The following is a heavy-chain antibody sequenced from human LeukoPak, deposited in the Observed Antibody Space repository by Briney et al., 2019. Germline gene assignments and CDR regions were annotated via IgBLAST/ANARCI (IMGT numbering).Heavy chain of an antibody. Sequence: SETLSLTCAVYGGSFSGYYWSWIRQPPGKGLEWIGEINHSGSTNYNPSLTSRVTISVDTSKNQFSLKLSSVTAADTAVYYCARGRRGAVGRGAAFDIWGQGTMVTVSS. CDR2: INHSGST. V-gene: IGHV4-34*01. CDR3: ARGRRGAVGRGAAFDI. D-gene: IGHD3-10*01. CDR1: GGSFSGYY. J-gene: IGHJ3*02.